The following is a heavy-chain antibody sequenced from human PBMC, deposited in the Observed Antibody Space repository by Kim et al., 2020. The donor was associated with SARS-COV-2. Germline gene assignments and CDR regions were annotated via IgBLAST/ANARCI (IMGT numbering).Heavy chain of an antibody. CDR2: IYYSGST. V-gene: IGHV4-59*13. CDR3: ARFRGGYSSGWVLDY. CDR1: GGSISSYY. Sequence: SETLSLTCTVSGGSISSYYWSWIRQPPGKGLEWIGYIYYSGSTNYNPSLKSRVTISVDTSKNQFSLKLSSVTAADTAVYYCARFRGGYSSGWVLDYWGQGTLVTVSS. D-gene: IGHD6-19*01. J-gene: IGHJ4*02.